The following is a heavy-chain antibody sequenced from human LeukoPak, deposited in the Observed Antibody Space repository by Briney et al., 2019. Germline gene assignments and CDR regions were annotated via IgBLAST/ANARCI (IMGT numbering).Heavy chain of an antibody. V-gene: IGHV3-21*01. CDR1: GFTYRNHA. CDR3: ARHRPTGASRVFVVQ. Sequence: GGSLRLSCTGSGFTYRNHAMTWVRQAPGKGLEWVSSMSSGGTYIYYADSVRGRFTISRDNAKNSLYLVMNSLRAEDTATYYCARHRPTGASRVFVVQWGQGTLVTVSS. D-gene: IGHD2-15*01. J-gene: IGHJ4*02. CDR2: MSSGGTYI.